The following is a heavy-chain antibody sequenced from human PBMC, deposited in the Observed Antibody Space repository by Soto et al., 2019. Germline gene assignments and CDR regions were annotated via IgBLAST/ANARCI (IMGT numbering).Heavy chain of an antibody. CDR2: IIPIFGTA. D-gene: IGHD3-22*01. Sequence: QVQLVQSGAEVKKPGSSVKVSYKASGGTFSSYAISWVRQAPGQGLEWMGGIIPIFGTANYAQKFQGRVTITADESTSTAYMELSSLRSEGTAVYYCAREADPYYYDSSGYYHDAFDIWGQGTMVTVSS. V-gene: IGHV1-69*01. J-gene: IGHJ3*02. CDR3: AREADPYYYDSSGYYHDAFDI. CDR1: GGTFSSYA.